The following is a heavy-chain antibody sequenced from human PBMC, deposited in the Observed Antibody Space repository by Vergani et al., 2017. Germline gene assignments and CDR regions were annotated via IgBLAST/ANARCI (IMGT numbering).Heavy chain of an antibody. D-gene: IGHD3-10*01. V-gene: IGHV1-2*02. CDR2: INPNSGGT. J-gene: IGHJ6*03. Sequence: QVQLVQSGAEVQKPGASVKVSCKASGYTFTGYYMHWVRQAPGQGLEWMGWINPNSGGTNYAQKFQGRVTMTRDTSISTAYMELSRLRSDDTAVYYCARGHLTMVRGHYYMDVWGKGTTVTVSS. CDR1: GYTFTGYY. CDR3: ARGHLTMVRGHYYMDV.